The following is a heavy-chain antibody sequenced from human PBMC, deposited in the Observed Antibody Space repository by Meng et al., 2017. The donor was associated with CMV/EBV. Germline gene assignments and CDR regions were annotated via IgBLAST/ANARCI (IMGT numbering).Heavy chain of an antibody. CDR3: ARDFVVVVPAAMATYPRYYYYYYGMDV. CDR1: GFTFSSYA. J-gene: IGHJ6*02. Sequence: GESLKISCAASGFTFSSYAMPWVRQAPGKGLEWVAVISYDGSNKYYAEPVKGRFTISRDNSKNTLYLQMNSLRAEDTAVYYRARDFVVVVPAAMATYPRYYYYYYGMDVWGQGTTVTVSS. V-gene: IGHV3-30*04. CDR2: ISYDGSNK. D-gene: IGHD2-2*01.